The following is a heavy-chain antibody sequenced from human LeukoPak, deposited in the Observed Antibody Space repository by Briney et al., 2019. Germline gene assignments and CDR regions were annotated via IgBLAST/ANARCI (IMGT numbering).Heavy chain of an antibody. Sequence: PSETLSLTCTVSGGSASSGSYYWSWIRQPPGKGLEWIGYIYYSGSTNYNPSLKSRVTISVDTSKNQFSLKLSSVTAADTAVYYCARDCIGGSCFDYWGQGTLVTVSS. V-gene: IGHV4-61*01. CDR1: GGSASSGSYY. J-gene: IGHJ4*02. CDR3: ARDCIGGSCFDY. D-gene: IGHD2-15*01. CDR2: IYYSGST.